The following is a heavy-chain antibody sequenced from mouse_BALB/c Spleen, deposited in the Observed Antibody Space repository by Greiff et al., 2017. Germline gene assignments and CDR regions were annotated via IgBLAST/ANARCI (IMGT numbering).Heavy chain of an antibody. J-gene: IGHJ1*01. D-gene: IGHD2-3*01. CDR3: ARGYYDWYFDV. V-gene: IGHV14-3*02. CDR2: IDPANGNT. CDR1: GFNIKDTY. Sequence: VQLQQSGAELVKPGASVKLSCTASGFNIKDTYMHWVKQRPEQGLEWIGRIDPANGNTKYDPKFQGKATITADTSSNTAYLQLSSLTSEDTAVYYCARGYYDWYFDVWGAGTTVTVSS.